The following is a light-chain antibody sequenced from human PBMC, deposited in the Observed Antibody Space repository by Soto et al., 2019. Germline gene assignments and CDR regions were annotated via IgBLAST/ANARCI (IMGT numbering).Light chain of an antibody. CDR2: DVS. CDR1: SSDVGRYNY. J-gene: IGLJ1*01. CDR3: GSFTSSSTYV. V-gene: IGLV2-14*03. Sequence: LAQAASGSGAPGQSITISCTGTSSDVGRYNYVSWYQQHPGKAPKLTIYDVSSRPSGVSSRFSGSKSGNTASLTISGLQAEDEADYYCGSFTSSSTYVFGPGTTVTVL.